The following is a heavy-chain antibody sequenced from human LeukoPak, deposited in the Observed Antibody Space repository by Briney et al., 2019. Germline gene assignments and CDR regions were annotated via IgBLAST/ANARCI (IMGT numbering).Heavy chain of an antibody. CDR3: ARARQGLTGYHLGDAFDI. CDR2: ISSNGGST. D-gene: IGHD3-9*01. J-gene: IGHJ3*02. V-gene: IGHV3-64*01. Sequence: PGGSLRLSCAASGFTFSSYAMHWVRQAPGKGLEYVSAISSNGGSTYYANSVKGRFTISRDNSKNTLYLQMGSLRAEDMAVYYCARARQGLTGYHLGDAFDIWGQGTMVTVSS. CDR1: GFTFSSYA.